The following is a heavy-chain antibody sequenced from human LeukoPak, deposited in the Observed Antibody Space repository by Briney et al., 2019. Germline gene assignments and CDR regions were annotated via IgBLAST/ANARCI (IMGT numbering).Heavy chain of an antibody. V-gene: IGHV3-21*01. J-gene: IGHJ5*02. CDR1: GFTFSSYN. D-gene: IGHD4-23*01. CDR3: AKTPRPSGPFDP. CDR2: ISTTSTYI. Sequence: GGSLRLSCAASGFTFSSYNMNWVRQAPGKGLDWVSSISTTSTYISYTDSVKGRFTISRDNAKNSLYLRMNSLRVEDTAVYYCAKTPRPSGPFDPWGQGTLVTVSS.